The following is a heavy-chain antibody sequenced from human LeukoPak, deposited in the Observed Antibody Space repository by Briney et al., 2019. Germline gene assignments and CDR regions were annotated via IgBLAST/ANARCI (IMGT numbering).Heavy chain of an antibody. J-gene: IGHJ4*02. V-gene: IGHV3-23*01. D-gene: IGHD2-21*01. CDR2: INSASNT. Sequence: GGSLRLSCTASGFTFSNYGMNWVRQAPGKGLEGVSNINSASNTFYADSVKGRFTISRDNSKNTLYLQMNSLRAEDAAVYFCAKAPVTSCRGAYCYPFDSWGQGTLVTVSS. CDR1: GFTFSNYG. CDR3: AKAPVTSCRGAYCYPFDS.